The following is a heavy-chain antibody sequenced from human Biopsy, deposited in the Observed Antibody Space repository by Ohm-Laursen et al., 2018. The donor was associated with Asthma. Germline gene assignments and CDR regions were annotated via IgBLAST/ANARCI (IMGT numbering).Heavy chain of an antibody. CDR2: ISKDASTQ. CDR1: GFSFSNFV. Sequence: RSLRLSCAASGFSFSNFVIHWVRQAPGKGLEWVGVISKDASTQDYADSVKGRFTMARDNSKNTLDLQMNSLREEDTAVYYCVRDGTDDAFDIWGQGTVVSVSS. J-gene: IGHJ3*02. D-gene: IGHD1-1*01. CDR3: VRDGTDDAFDI. V-gene: IGHV3-30*06.